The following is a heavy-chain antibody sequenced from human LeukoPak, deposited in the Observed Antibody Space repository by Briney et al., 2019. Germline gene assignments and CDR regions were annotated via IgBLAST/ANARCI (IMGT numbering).Heavy chain of an antibody. D-gene: IGHD3-3*01. CDR3: AKSIEGVVRGTYYYYSYMDV. CDR2: ISGRGRNT. V-gene: IGHV3-23*01. J-gene: IGHJ6*03. CDR1: GLTFSSDG. Sequence: GGSLRLSCAASGLTFSSDGMSWVRQAPGKGLEWVSDISGRGRNTYYADSVKGRFTISRDNSKNTLYLQMNSLGAEDTAVYYCAKSIEGVVRGTYYYYSYMDVWGKGTTVTVSS.